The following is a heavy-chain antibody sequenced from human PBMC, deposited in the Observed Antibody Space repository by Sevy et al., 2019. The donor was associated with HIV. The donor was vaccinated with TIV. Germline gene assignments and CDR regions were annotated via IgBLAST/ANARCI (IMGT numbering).Heavy chain of an antibody. J-gene: IGHJ4*02. CDR1: GFSFSSYG. D-gene: IGHD2-21*01. Sequence: QLGGSLRLSCAASGFSFSSYGMHWVRQAPGKGLEWMSYIQYDGSNKDYADSVKGRFTISRDNSKNTLYLQMNSLRVKDTAVFYCGKEGGGEGGDHWGQGTLVTVSS. CDR2: IQYDGSNK. V-gene: IGHV3-30*02. CDR3: GKEGGGEGGDH.